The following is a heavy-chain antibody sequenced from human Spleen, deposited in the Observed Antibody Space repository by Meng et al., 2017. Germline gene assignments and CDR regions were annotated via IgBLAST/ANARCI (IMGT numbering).Heavy chain of an antibody. CDR3: ARDLHQADILTD. V-gene: IGHV3-53*04. J-gene: IGHJ4*02. Sequence: GESLKISCAASGITVSSNYMSWVRQAPGKGLEWVSIIYSGGSTYYADSVKGRFTISRHKSKNTLYLQMNSLRAEDTAVYYCARDLHQADILTDWGQGTLVTVSS. CDR1: GITVSSNY. CDR2: IYSGGST. D-gene: IGHD3-9*01.